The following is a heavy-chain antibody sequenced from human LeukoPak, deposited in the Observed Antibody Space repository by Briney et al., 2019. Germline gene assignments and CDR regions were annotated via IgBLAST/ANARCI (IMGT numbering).Heavy chain of an antibody. CDR3: ARAAYSSSWYWFDP. CDR1: GGSISSYY. Sequence: SETLSLTCTVSGGSISSYYWSWIRQPPGTGLEGIGYIYYSGSTNYNPSLKSRVTISVDTSKNQFSLKLSSVTAADTAVYYCARAAYSSSWYWFDPWGQGTLVTVSS. J-gene: IGHJ5*02. D-gene: IGHD6-13*01. V-gene: IGHV4-59*13. CDR2: IYYSGST.